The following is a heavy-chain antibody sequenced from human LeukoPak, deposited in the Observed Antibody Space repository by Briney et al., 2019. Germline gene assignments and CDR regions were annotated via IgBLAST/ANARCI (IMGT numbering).Heavy chain of an antibody. CDR3: AREVVSGGSGNYYYYFDY. J-gene: IGHJ4*02. CDR2: ISSSSSYI. V-gene: IGHV3-21*01. D-gene: IGHD3-10*01. Sequence: GGSLRLSCAASGFTFSSYSMNWVRQAPGKGLEWVSSISSSSSYIYYADSVKGRFTISRDNAKNSLYLQMNSLRAEDTAVYYCAREVVSGGSGNYYYYFDYWGQGTLITVSS. CDR1: GFTFSSYS.